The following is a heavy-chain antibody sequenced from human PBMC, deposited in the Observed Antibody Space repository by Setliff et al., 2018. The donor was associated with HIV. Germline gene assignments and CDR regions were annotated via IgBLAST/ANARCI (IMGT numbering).Heavy chain of an antibody. V-gene: IGHV4-39*01. J-gene: IGHJ4*02. CDR2: VYYTGKT. Sequence: SETLSLTCSVSGVSIVSGGFYYSWIRQHPGKGLEWLGTVYYTGKTYYNPSLKSRVSMSVDTSKNQFSLKLNSVTAANTAVYYWSRPKQGLGGGSHFDYWGRGTLVTVSS. D-gene: IGHD3-16*01. CDR3: SRPKQGLGGGSHFDY. CDR1: GVSIVSGGFY.